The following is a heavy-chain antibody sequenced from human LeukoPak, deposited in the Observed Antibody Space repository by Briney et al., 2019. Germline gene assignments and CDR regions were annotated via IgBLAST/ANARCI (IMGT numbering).Heavy chain of an antibody. CDR3: ARDGLGCSSTSCPSPFDY. J-gene: IGHJ4*02. D-gene: IGHD2-2*01. CDR2: ISSSGSTI. V-gene: IGHV3-11*04. CDR1: GFTFSDYY. Sequence: PGGSLRLSCAASGFTFSDYYMSWIRQAPGKELEWVSYISSSGSTIYYADSVKGRFTISRDNAKNSLYLQMNSLRAEDTAVYYCARDGLGCSSTSCPSPFDYWGQGTLVTVSS.